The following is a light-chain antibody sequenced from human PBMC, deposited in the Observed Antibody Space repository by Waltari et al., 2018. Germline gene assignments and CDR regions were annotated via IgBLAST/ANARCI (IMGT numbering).Light chain of an antibody. CDR3: MQALQLPVT. CDR1: QCFLQSNGDNY. Sequence: DIVMTQSPLSLPVTPGETASISCRPSQCFLQSNGDNYLDWYLQKPGQSPQLLIYLGSNRASGVPDRFSGSGSGTDFTLKISRVEAEDVGVYYCMQALQLPVTFGGGTKVEIK. CDR2: LGS. J-gene: IGKJ4*01. V-gene: IGKV2-28*01.